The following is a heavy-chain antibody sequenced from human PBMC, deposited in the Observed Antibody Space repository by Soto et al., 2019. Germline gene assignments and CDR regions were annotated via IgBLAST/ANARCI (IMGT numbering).Heavy chain of an antibody. CDR1: GFIFSNYV. D-gene: IGHD3-10*01. CDR2: ISGSGRDT. CDR3: AKDGDYHGSGSFLDY. J-gene: IGHJ4*02. V-gene: IGHV3-23*01. Sequence: PVGSLRLSCSASGFIFSNYVMTWVRQRPGKGLGWVSTISGSGRDTYYADSVKGRFTISRDSPKNTLYLQINTLRAEDTAIYYCAKDGDYHGSGSFLDYWGQGTLVTVSS.